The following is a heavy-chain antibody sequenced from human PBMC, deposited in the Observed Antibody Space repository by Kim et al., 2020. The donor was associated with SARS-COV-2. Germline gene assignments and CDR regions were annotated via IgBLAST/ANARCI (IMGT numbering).Heavy chain of an antibody. Sequence: ASVKVSCKASGYTFTSYGISWVRQATGQGLEWMGWISAYNGNTNYAQKLQGRVTMTTDTSTSTAYMELRSLRSDDTAVYYCARGPPIVVVTDDAFDIWGQGTMVTVSS. D-gene: IGHD2-15*01. CDR3: ARGPPIVVVTDDAFDI. CDR1: GYTFTSYG. V-gene: IGHV1-18*04. CDR2: ISAYNGNT. J-gene: IGHJ3*02.